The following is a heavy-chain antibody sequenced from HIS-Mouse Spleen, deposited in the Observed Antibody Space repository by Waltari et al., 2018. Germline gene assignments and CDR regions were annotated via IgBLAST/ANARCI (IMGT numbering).Heavy chain of an antibody. CDR2: IYYSGST. CDR3: ARDRELYFDY. D-gene: IGHD1-26*01. CDR1: RCSISSSSYY. V-gene: IGHV4-39*07. Sequence: QLQLQESGPGLVKPSETLSLTCTVSRCSISSSSYYWGWIRQPPGKGLEWIGGIYYSGSTYYNPSLKSRVTISVDTSKNQFSLKLSSVTAADTAVYYCARDRELYFDYWGQGTLVTVSS. J-gene: IGHJ4*02.